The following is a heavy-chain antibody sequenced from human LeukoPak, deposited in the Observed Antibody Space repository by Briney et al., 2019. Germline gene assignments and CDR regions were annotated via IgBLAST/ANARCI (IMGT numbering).Heavy chain of an antibody. CDR2: INASNGNT. CDR3: TTDADRRYEYYYSHGMDL. Sequence: ASVKVSCKASGYTFTSYFMHWVRQAPGQGLEWMGWINASNGNTRYSQKFQGRVTITRDTSASTADTELSSLRSEDTAVYYCTTDADRRYEYYYSHGMDLWGKGTPVTVSS. J-gene: IGHJ6*04. D-gene: IGHD5-12*01. V-gene: IGHV1-3*01. CDR1: GYTFTSYF.